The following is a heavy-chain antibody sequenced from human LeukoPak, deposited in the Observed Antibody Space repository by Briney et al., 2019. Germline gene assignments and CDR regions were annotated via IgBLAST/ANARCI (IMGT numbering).Heavy chain of an antibody. J-gene: IGHJ5*02. D-gene: IGHD1-26*01. CDR3: ARDRPGVVGGNWFDP. CDR2: INYSGST. Sequence: SETLSLTCTVSGGSMSSGDYYWSWIRQPPGKGLEWIGNINYSGSTDYNPSLKSRVAISVDTSKNQFSLRLSSVTAADTAVYYCARDRPGVVGGNWFDPWGQGTLVIVSS. CDR1: GGSMSSGDYY. V-gene: IGHV4-30-4*01.